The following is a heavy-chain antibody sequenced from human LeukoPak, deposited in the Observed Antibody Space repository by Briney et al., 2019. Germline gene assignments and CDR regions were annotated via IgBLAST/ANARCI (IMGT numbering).Heavy chain of an antibody. CDR1: GVSFSAFT. J-gene: IGHJ5*02. Sequence: PGGCLRLSCAVSGVSFSAFTMTWVRPGPGKGRRWGSAIGGRGGRTDYAEFLEGRLTIARDNSTDMVYLQMNSRKVEDTATYYCGNEGGAWGQGTKVTVSS. CDR2: IGGRGGRT. CDR3: GNEGGA. D-gene: IGHD3-16*01. V-gene: IGHV3-23*01.